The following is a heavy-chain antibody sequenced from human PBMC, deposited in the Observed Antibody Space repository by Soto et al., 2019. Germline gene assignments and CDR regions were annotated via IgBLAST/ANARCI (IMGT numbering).Heavy chain of an antibody. CDR2: ISGDGGST. Sequence: GGSLRLSCAASGFTFDDYAMHWVRQAPGKGLEWVSLISGDGGSTYYADSVKGRFTISRDNSKNSLYLQMNSLRTEDTALYYCAAGEQEDIWGQGTVVTVSS. V-gene: IGHV3-43*02. CDR3: AAGEQEDI. J-gene: IGHJ3*02. CDR1: GFTFDDYA. D-gene: IGHD3-16*01.